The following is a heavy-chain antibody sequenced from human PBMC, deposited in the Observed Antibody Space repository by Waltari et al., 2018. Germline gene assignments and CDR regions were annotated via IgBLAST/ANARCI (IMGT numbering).Heavy chain of an antibody. J-gene: IGHJ4*02. D-gene: IGHD6-19*01. CDR2: IYHTGST. CDR1: GCSIYLNNW. CDR3: ASRAVAGNNFDY. Sequence: QVQLQESVPGLVKPLGTMSLTCAVSGCSIYLNNWWSWVRQAPGKGLDWIGEIYHTGSTNYNPALKSRVTISVDKSRNHFSLNLTSVTVADTALYYCASRAVAGNNFDYWGQGRLVTVSS. V-gene: IGHV4-4*02.